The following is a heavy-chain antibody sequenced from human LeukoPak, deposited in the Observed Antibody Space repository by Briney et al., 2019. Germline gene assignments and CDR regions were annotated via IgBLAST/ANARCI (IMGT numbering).Heavy chain of an antibody. J-gene: IGHJ4*02. D-gene: IGHD5-24*01. CDR3: ARAGYRDAYNW. CDR1: GFTFSSYW. CDR2: INSDGSSR. V-gene: IGHV3-74*01. Sequence: GGSLRLSCAASGFTFSSYWMDWVHQAPGKGLVWVSRINSDGSSRSYADSVKGRFTISRDNAKNTLSLQMNSLRAEDTAVYYCARAGYRDAYNWWGQGTLVTVSS.